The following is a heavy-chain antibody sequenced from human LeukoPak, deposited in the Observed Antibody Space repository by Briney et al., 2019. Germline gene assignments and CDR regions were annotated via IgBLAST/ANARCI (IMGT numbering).Heavy chain of an antibody. CDR1: GGSISSNNW. D-gene: IGHD5-18*01. V-gene: IGHV4-4*02. Sequence: SETLSLTCAVSGGSISSNNWWIWVRQSPEKGLEWIGEIYHDGSTNYNPSLKSRVTISMDKSKNQLSLKLNFVTATDTAVYYCARDRGGYTYSHDYWGQGTLVTVSS. CDR2: IYHDGST. CDR3: ARDRGGYTYSHDY. J-gene: IGHJ4*02.